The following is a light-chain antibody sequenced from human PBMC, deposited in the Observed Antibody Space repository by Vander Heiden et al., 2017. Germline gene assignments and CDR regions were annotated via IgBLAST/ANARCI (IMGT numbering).Light chain of an antibody. Sequence: EIEMTQSPATLSVSTGERATLSCRASQSVSSNLAWYQQKPGQAPRLLIYGASTRATGIPTRFSGSGSGTEFTLTISSLQSEDFAVYYCQQYNNWPSHTFGQGTKLEIK. CDR1: QSVSSN. V-gene: IGKV3-15*01. J-gene: IGKJ2*01. CDR2: GAS. CDR3: QQYNNWPSHT.